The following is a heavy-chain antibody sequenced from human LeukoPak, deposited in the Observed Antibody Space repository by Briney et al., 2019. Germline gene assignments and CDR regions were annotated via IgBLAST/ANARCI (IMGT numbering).Heavy chain of an antibody. CDR2: INNDATRT. V-gene: IGHV3-74*01. J-gene: IGHJ6*02. CDR1: GSAFSRSW. Sequence: GGSLRLSCAASGSAFSRSWIHWVRQAPGKGLVWVSHINNDATRTTYADSVRGRFTISRDNAKNTVTLQMNSLRAEDTAVYYCASDGAYAMAVWGQGTTVTVSS. D-gene: IGHD1-26*01. CDR3: ASDGAYAMAV.